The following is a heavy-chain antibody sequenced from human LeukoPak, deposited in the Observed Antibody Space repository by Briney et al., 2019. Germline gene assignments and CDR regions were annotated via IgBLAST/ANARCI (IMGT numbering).Heavy chain of an antibody. CDR1: GFTFSSYS. CDR3: ARDLITMIRYYYYGMDV. V-gene: IGHV3-21*01. Sequence: PGGSLRLSCAASGFTFSSYSMNWVRQAPGKGLEWVSSISSSSSYIYYADSVKGRFTISRDNAKNSLYLQMNSLRAEDTAVYYCARDLITMIRYYYYGMDVWGQGTTVTVSS. CDR2: ISSSSSYI. J-gene: IGHJ6*02. D-gene: IGHD3-22*01.